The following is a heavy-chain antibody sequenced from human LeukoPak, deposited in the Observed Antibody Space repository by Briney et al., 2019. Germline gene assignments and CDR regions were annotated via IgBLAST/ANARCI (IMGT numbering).Heavy chain of an antibody. CDR3: ARGGLPDY. V-gene: IGHV4-34*01. J-gene: IGHJ4*02. CDR1: GGSFSGDF. Sequence: SETLSLTCAVYGGSFSGDFWSWIRQSPGKGLEWIGEINHGGSTTYNPSLQSRVTMSVDTSKNQFSLKLSSVTAADTAVYYCARGGLPDYWGQGTLVTVSS. D-gene: IGHD5-12*01. CDR2: INHGGST.